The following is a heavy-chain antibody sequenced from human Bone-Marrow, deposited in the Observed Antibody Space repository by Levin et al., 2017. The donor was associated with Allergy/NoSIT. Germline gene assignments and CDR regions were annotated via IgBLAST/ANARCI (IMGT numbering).Heavy chain of an antibody. CDR2: IYYSGST. J-gene: IGHJ6*02. Sequence: SQTLSLTCTVSGGSISSGDYYWSWIRQPPGQGLEWIGYIYYSGSTYYNPSLKSRVTISVDTSKNQFSLKLSSVTAADTAVYYCARDYVVTYDSRGYGMDVWGQGTTVTVSS. V-gene: IGHV4-30-4*01. CDR1: GGSISSGDYY. CDR3: ARDYVVTYDSRGYGMDV. D-gene: IGHD3-22*01.